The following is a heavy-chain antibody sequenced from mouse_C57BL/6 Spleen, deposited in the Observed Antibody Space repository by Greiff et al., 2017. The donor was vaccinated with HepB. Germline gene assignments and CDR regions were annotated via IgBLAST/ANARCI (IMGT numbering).Heavy chain of an antibody. CDR1: GFTFSDYY. CDR3: ARDDYDGYYEYFDV. D-gene: IGHD2-3*01. Sequence: EVKLVESEGGLVQPGSSMKLSCTASGFTFSDYYMAWVRQVPEKGLEWVANINYDGSSTYYLDSLKSRFIISRDNAKNILYLQMSSLKSEDTATYYCARDDYDGYYEYFDVWGTGTTVTVSS. J-gene: IGHJ1*03. V-gene: IGHV5-16*01. CDR2: INYDGSST.